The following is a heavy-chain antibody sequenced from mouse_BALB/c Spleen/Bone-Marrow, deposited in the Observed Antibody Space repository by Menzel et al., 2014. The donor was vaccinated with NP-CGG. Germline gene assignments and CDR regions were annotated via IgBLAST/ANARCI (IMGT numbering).Heavy chain of an antibody. CDR1: GYTFTSYR. J-gene: IGHJ3*01. V-gene: IGHV1S81*02. CDR2: INPSNGRA. Sequence: QVQLQQSGAELVKPGASVNLSCKASGYTFTSYRVYWVKQRPGQGLEWIGEINPSNGRANYNEKFKNKATPTVDKSTSTAYMQVSSLTSEDSAVYYCARRDFRSWFAYWGQGTLVTVSA. CDR3: ARRDFRSWFAY. D-gene: IGHD2-14*01.